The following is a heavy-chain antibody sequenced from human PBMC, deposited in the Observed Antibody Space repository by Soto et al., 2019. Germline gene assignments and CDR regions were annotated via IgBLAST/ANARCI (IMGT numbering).Heavy chain of an antibody. D-gene: IGHD3-3*01. CDR1: GFTLSNYW. J-gene: IGHJ6*02. V-gene: IGHV3-7*03. CDR3: ARDNNDLWSGHYGMDV. Sequence: PVGSLRLSCAASGFTLSNYWMSWVRQAPGKGLEWVANTRYDGNEENYVDFVKGRFTISRDNAKNSLYLQMNSLRGDDTAVYYCARDNNDLWSGHYGMDVWGQGTTVTVSS. CDR2: TRYDGNEE.